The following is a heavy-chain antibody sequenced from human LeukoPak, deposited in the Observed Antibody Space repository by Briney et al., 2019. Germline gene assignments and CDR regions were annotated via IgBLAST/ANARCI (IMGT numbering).Heavy chain of an antibody. D-gene: IGHD5-24*01. CDR3: ARVGYNSAFDI. J-gene: IGHJ3*02. Sequence: SETLSLTCTVSGGSISSYYWSWIRQPPGKGLEWIGYIYYSGNTNYNPSLKSRVTISVDTSKNQFSLKLSSVTTADTAVYYCARVGYNSAFDIWGQGTMVTVSS. CDR2: IYYSGNT. V-gene: IGHV4-59*01. CDR1: GGSISSYY.